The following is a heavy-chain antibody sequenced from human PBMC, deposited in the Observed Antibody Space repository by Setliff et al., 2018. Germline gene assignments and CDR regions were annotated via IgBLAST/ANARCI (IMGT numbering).Heavy chain of an antibody. V-gene: IGHV4-34*01. CDR2: IHYSGST. CDR1: GGSFSGYY. J-gene: IGHJ2*01. Sequence: PSETLSLTCAVYGGSFSGYYWSWIRQPPGKGLEWIGNIHYSGSTYYNPSLKSRLTISVDTSKRQFSLSLRSVTAADTAVYYFARMATGDSGEHWHFGLWGRGTLVTVSS. D-gene: IGHD4-17*01. CDR3: ARMATGDSGEHWHFGL.